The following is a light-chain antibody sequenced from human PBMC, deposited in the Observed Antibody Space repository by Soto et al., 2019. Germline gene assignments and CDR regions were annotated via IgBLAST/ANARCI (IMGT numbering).Light chain of an antibody. Sequence: DIQMTQSPSSLSASVGDRVTITCRASQSISSYLNWYQQKPGKAPKLLIYAASSLQSGVPSRFSGSGSGTDFTLTISSLQPDDFATYYCHQSYTTATWTFGQGTKVDI. CDR3: HQSYTTATWT. J-gene: IGKJ1*01. CDR1: QSISSY. V-gene: IGKV1-39*01. CDR2: AAS.